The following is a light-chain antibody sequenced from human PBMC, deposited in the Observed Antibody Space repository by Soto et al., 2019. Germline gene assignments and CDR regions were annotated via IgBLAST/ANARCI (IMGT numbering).Light chain of an antibody. CDR3: SSFAGGGNPVL. J-gene: IGLJ2*01. CDR2: EVT. V-gene: IGLV2-8*01. Sequence: QSVLTQPPSASGSLGQSVTISCTGTSSDVGGYNYVSWHQQHPGKAPKVMIYEVTKRPPGVPDRFSGSKSGNTASLTVSGLQAEDEADSSCSSFAGGGNPVLLGGGTQLTVL. CDR1: SSDVGGYNY.